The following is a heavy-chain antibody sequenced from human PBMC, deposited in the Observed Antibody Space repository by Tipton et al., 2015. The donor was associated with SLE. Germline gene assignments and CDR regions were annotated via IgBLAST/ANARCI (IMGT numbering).Heavy chain of an antibody. J-gene: IGHJ4*02. Sequence: QSGPEVKKPGESLKISCKGSGYSFTSYWIGWVRQMPGKGLEWMGIIYPGDSDTRYSPSFQGQVTISADKSTSTAYLQWSSLKASDTATYYCARHSGAPYYYDSSGYDYWGQGTLVTVSS. CDR2: IYPGDSDT. D-gene: IGHD3-22*01. CDR3: ARHSGAPYYYDSSGYDY. CDR1: GYSFTSYW. V-gene: IGHV5-51*01.